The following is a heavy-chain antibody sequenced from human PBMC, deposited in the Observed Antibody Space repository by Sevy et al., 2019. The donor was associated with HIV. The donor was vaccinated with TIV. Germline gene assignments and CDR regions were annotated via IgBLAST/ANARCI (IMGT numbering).Heavy chain of an antibody. CDR1: GFIFSNFA. D-gene: IGHD1-26*01. CDR2: TSYDGSHK. V-gene: IGHV3-30*04. J-gene: IGHJ1*01. Sequence: GGSLRLSCTVSGFIFSNFAMHCVRQAPGKGLEWVAVTSYDGSHKYYADSVKGRFTVSRDNSRNILSLEMSSLRRDDTAVYYCARGENDDEFFQYWGQGTLVTVSS. CDR3: ARGENDDEFFQY.